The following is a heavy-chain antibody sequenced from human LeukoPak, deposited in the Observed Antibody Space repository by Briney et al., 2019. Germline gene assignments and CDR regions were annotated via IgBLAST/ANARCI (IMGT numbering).Heavy chain of an antibody. CDR3: ARGRRLRDVASRPIYYYYYMDV. J-gene: IGHJ6*03. CDR1: VYTFNTFD. CDR2: VNPYNDKT. V-gene: IGHV1-8*03. Sequence: ASVKVSCKASVYTFNTFDSNWVRQATGQGPEWMGWVNPYNDKTVYAPKFQGRVISSSNNAINTAYMEFSGLKSDDTAVYYCARGRRLRDVASRPIYYYYYMDVWGGGTTVTVSS. D-gene: IGHD3-10*01.